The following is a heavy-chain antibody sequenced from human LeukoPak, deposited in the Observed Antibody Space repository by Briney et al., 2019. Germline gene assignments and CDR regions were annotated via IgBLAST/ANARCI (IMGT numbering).Heavy chain of an antibody. CDR2: MNPNSGNT. Sequence: ASVKVSCKASGYTFTSYAISWVRQATGQGLEWMRWMNPNSGNTGYAQKFQGRVTMTRNTSISTAYMELSSLRSEDTAVYYCAVPEGSAPGFDYWGQGTLVTVSS. CDR3: AVPEGSAPGFDY. J-gene: IGHJ4*02. V-gene: IGHV1-8*01. CDR1: GYTFTSYA. D-gene: IGHD1-26*01.